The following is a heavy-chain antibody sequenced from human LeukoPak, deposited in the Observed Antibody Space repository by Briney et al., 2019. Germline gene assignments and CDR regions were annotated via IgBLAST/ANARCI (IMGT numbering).Heavy chain of an antibody. Sequence: PSETLSLTCAVSGGSISTYYWSWLRQPPWKGLEWIGYIYHGGSAMCSPSLRSRVTISVDRPNNHFSLKLTSVTAADTAVYFCAITTRDDFGEYFFDYWGQGTLVTVSS. CDR2: IYHGGSA. J-gene: IGHJ4*02. CDR3: AITTRDDFGEYFFDY. V-gene: IGHV4-59*01. CDR1: GGSISTYY. D-gene: IGHD4-17*01.